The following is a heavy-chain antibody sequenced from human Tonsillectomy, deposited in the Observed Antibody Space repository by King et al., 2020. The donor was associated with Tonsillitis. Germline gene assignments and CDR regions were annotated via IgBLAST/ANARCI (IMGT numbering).Heavy chain of an antibody. CDR1: GFTFSSYA. CDR2: ISYDGSNK. CDR3: ARVPLSFGDYALDY. J-gene: IGHJ4*02. D-gene: IGHD4-17*01. Sequence: VQLVESGGGVVQPGRSLRLSCAASGFTFSSYAMHWVRQAPGKGLEWVAVISYDGSNKYYADSGKGRFTISRDNSKNTLYLQMNSLRAEDTAVYYCARVPLSFGDYALDYWGQGTLVTVSS. V-gene: IGHV3-30-3*01.